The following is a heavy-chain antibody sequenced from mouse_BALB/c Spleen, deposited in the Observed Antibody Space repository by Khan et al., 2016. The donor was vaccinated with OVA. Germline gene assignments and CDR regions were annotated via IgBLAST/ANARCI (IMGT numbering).Heavy chain of an antibody. Sequence: VQLQESGAELVRPGTSVKLSCKTSGYIFTSFWIHWVKQRSEQGLEWIARIYPGTDNTYYNEKFKDRTTLSADKPSNTAYFQLSSLKSEDSAVLFCAREEALYYFDYWGQGTTLTVSS. D-gene: IGHD3-2*02. CDR1: GYIFTSFW. CDR2: IYPGTDNT. J-gene: IGHJ2*01. CDR3: AREEALYYFDY. V-gene: IGHV1S132*01.